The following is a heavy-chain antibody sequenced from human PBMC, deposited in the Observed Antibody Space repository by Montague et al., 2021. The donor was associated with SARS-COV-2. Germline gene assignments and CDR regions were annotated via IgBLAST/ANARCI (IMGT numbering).Heavy chain of an antibody. CDR1: GGSISSSSYY. D-gene: IGHD1-26*01. CDR3: VEIVGAADY. V-gene: IGHV4-39*01. Sequence: SETLSLTCTVSGGSISSSSYYWGWIRQPPGKGLEWIGYIYYSGSTYYNPSLKSRVTISVDTSKNQFSLKLSSVTAADTAVYYCVEIVGAADYWGQGTLVTVSS. J-gene: IGHJ4*02. CDR2: IYYSGST.